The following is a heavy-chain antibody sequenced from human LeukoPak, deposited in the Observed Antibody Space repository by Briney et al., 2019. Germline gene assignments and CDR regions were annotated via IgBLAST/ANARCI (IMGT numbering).Heavy chain of an antibody. CDR1: GFTFDDYS. CDR3: AKGNTYGSGNNYFDY. Sequence: GGSLRLSCAASGFTFDDYSMHWVRQAPGKGLEWVSVISWNSGSIGYADSVRGRFTISRDNAKNSLYLQMNSLRAEDTALYYCAKGNTYGSGNNYFDYWGQGTLVTVSS. V-gene: IGHV3-9*01. CDR2: ISWNSGSI. D-gene: IGHD3-10*01. J-gene: IGHJ4*02.